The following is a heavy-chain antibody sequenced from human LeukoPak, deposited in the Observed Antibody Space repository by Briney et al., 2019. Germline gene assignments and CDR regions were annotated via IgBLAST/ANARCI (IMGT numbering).Heavy chain of an antibody. Sequence: GGFLRLSCATSGFTFSSYSMNWVRQAPGKGLEWVSYISSSGSTIYYADSVKGRFTISRDNAKNSLYLQMNSLRAEDTAVYYCARHRKWLRSPMDVWGQGTTVTVSS. D-gene: IGHD5-12*01. V-gene: IGHV3-48*04. J-gene: IGHJ6*02. CDR2: ISSSGSTI. CDR1: GFTFSSYS. CDR3: ARHRKWLRSPMDV.